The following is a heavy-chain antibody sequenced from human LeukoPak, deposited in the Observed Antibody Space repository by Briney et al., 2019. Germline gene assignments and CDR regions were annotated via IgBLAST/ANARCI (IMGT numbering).Heavy chain of an antibody. CDR3: AKDSLFDY. V-gene: IGHV3-9*01. CDR1: GFTFDDYA. J-gene: IGHJ4*02. Sequence: PGGSLRLSCAASGFTFDDYAMHWVRQAPGKGLEWVSGISWNSGSIGYADSVKGRFTISRGNAKNSLYLQMNSLRAEDTALYYCAKDSLFDYWGQGTLVTVSS. CDR2: ISWNSGSI.